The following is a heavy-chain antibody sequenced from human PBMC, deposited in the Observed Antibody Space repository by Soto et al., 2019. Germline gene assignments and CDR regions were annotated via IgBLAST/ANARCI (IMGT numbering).Heavy chain of an antibody. D-gene: IGHD2-15*01. CDR2: ISESGGST. Sequence: PGGSLRLSCAASGFTFSSYAMSWVRQAPGKGLEWVSAISESGGSTYYADSVKGRFTISRDNSKNTLYLQMNSLRAEDTAVYYCAKRIWSGYCSGGSCAGGFEKWGQGTLVTVSS. CDR3: AKRIWSGYCSGGSCAGGFEK. J-gene: IGHJ4*02. CDR1: GFTFSSYA. V-gene: IGHV3-23*01.